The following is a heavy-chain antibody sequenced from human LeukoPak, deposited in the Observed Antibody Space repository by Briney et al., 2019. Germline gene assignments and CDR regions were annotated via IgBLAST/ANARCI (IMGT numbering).Heavy chain of an antibody. J-gene: IGHJ4*02. V-gene: IGHV3-21*01. CDR2: ISSSSSYI. Sequence: GGSLRLSCAASGFTFSSYSMNWVRQAPGKGLEWVSSISSSSSYIYYADSVKGRFTISRDNAKNSLYLQMNSLRAEDAAVYYCAREIHDYGDPGDYWGQGTLVTVSS. D-gene: IGHD4-17*01. CDR1: GFTFSSYS. CDR3: AREIHDYGDPGDY.